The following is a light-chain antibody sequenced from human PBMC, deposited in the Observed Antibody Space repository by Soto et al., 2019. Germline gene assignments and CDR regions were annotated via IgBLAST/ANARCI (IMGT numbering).Light chain of an antibody. V-gene: IGKV1-39*01. Sequence: DIQMTQSPSSLSASVGDRVTITCRASQSISSYLNWYQQKPGKAPKLLIYAASSLQSGVPSRFSGSGSGTDFTLTISSLQPEDFATYYCQQSYSTPSTFGQGTKVDXK. CDR2: AAS. CDR3: QQSYSTPST. CDR1: QSISSY. J-gene: IGKJ1*01.